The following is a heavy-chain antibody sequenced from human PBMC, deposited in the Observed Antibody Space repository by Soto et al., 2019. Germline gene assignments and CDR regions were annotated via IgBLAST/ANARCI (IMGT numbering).Heavy chain of an antibody. D-gene: IGHD1-1*01. CDR1: GGFVSSGSYY. V-gene: IGHV4-34*01. CDR3: ARVERGTATTVVDAFDI. Sequence: QVQLQQWGAGLLKPSETLSLTCAVYGGFVSSGSYYWSWIQHPPGKGLEWIGEMSHSGGTHFNPSLKSRVTISVDTSKNQFSLKMSSVTAADTALYYCARVERGTATTVVDAFDIWGPGTMVTVSS. CDR2: MSHSGGT. J-gene: IGHJ3*02.